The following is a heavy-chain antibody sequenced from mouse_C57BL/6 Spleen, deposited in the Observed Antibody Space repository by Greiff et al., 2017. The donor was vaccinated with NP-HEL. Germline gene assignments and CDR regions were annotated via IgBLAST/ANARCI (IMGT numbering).Heavy chain of an antibody. J-gene: IGHJ1*03. D-gene: IGHD2-10*02. Sequence: VQLQQSGAELVKPGASVKLSCKASGYTFTSYWMQWVKQRPGQGLEWIGEIDPSDSYTNYNQKFKGKAKLTVDTSSSTAYMQLSSLTSEDSAVYSCARRAPSPGYWYFDVWGTGTTVTVSS. CDR3: ARRAPSPGYWYFDV. CDR2: IDPSDSYT. V-gene: IGHV1-50*01. CDR1: GYTFTSYW.